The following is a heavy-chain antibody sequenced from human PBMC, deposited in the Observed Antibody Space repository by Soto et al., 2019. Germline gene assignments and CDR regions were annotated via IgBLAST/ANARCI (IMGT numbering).Heavy chain of an antibody. D-gene: IGHD6-6*01. CDR3: ASRTGYSSSLGAFDI. Sequence: EVQLVESGGGLVQPGGSLRLSCAASGFTFSSYWMSWVRQAPGKGLEWVANIKQDGSEKYYVDSVKGRFTISRDNAKNSVYLQMNSLRAQDTGVYYRASRTGYSSSLGAFDIWGQATMVTVSS. CDR1: GFTFSSYW. CDR2: IKQDGSEK. V-gene: IGHV3-7*01. J-gene: IGHJ3*02.